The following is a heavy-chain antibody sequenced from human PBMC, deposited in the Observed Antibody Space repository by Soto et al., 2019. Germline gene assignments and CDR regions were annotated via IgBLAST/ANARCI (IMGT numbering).Heavy chain of an antibody. J-gene: IGHJ6*02. CDR1: GYSFTSYW. V-gene: IGHV5-10-1*01. D-gene: IGHD4-17*01. CDR2: IDPSDSYT. Sequence: GESLKISCKGSGYSFTSYWISRVRQMPGKGLEWMGRIDPSDSYTNYSPSFQGHVTISADKSISTAYLRWSSLKASDTAMYYCARLTSPVTMGYYRMDVWGQGTTVTVYS. CDR3: ARLTSPVTMGYYRMDV.